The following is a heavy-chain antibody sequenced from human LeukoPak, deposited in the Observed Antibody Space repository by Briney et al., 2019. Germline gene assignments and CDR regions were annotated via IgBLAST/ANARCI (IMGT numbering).Heavy chain of an antibody. V-gene: IGHV4-59*01. CDR3: ASRSGSYFDY. Sequence: PSETLSLTCTVSGASISSYYWSWIWQPPGKGLEWIGYIYYSGSTNYNPSLKSRVTISVDTSKNQFSLKLSSVTAADTAVYYCASRSGSYFDYWGQGTLVTVSS. CDR1: GASISSYY. D-gene: IGHD6-19*01. J-gene: IGHJ4*02. CDR2: IYYSGST.